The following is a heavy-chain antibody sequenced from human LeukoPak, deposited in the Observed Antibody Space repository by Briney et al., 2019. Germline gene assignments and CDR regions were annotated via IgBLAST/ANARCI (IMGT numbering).Heavy chain of an antibody. J-gene: IGHJ5*02. V-gene: IGHV4-39*07. CDR3: ARQPNIVVVDNWFDP. CDR2: IYYGGSA. Sequence: SETLSLTCTVSGGSITRSGFYWVWIRQPPGKGLEWIGNIYYGGSAYYNPSLKRRVTISGDTSKNQFSLKLSSVTAADTAVYYCARQPNIVVVDNWFDPWGQGTLVAVSS. D-gene: IGHD2-15*01. CDR1: GGSITRSGFY.